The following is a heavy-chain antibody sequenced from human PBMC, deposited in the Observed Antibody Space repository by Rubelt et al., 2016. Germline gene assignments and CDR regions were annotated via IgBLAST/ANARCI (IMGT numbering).Heavy chain of an antibody. J-gene: IGHJ4*02. CDR2: IYYSGST. V-gene: IGHV4-31*03. Sequence: QVQLQESGPGLVKPSQTLSLTCTVSGGSISSGGYYWSWIRQHPGKGLEWLGYIYYSGSTYYNPSLKCRVTISLEPSKNQFSLKLSSVTAADTAVYYCARGNSSGWCFDYWGQGTLVTVSS. CDR3: ARGNSSGWCFDY. D-gene: IGHD6-19*01. CDR1: GGSISSGGYY.